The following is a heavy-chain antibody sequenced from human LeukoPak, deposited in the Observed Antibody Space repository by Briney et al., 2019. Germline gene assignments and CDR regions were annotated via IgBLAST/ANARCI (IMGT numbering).Heavy chain of an antibody. CDR1: GDSVSSNSAA. Sequence: SQTLSLTCAISGDSVSSNSAAWNWIRQSPSRGLEWLGRTYYRSKWYNDYAVSVKSRITINPDTSKNQFPLQLNSVTPEDTAVYYCARESRGGSSGWTINYYYYYMDLWGKGTTVTVSS. V-gene: IGHV6-1*01. CDR2: TYYRSKWYN. CDR3: ARESRGGSSGWTINYYYYYMDL. D-gene: IGHD6-19*01. J-gene: IGHJ6*03.